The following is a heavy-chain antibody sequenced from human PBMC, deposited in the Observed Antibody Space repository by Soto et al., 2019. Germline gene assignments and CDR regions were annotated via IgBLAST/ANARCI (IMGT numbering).Heavy chain of an antibody. CDR1: GFTFSSYG. D-gene: IGHD6-13*01. V-gene: IGHV3-30*18. CDR3: AKDYSSTYYGLDY. Sequence: PGGSLRLSCAASGFTFSSYGMHWLRQAPGKGLEWVAIISYDGNDKYFADSVKGRFTISRDNSKNTLYLQMNSLRAEDTAVYYCAKDYSSTYYGLDYWGQGTLVTVSS. J-gene: IGHJ4*02. CDR2: ISYDGNDK.